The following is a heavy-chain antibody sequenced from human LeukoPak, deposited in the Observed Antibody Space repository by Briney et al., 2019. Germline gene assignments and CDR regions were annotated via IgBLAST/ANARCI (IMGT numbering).Heavy chain of an antibody. V-gene: IGHV3-43*02. CDR2: ISGDGGST. D-gene: IGHD3-22*01. CDR3: ANLYYYDSSGYLNYYYGMDV. CDR1: GFTFDDYA. J-gene: IGHJ6*02. Sequence: PGGSLRLSCAASGFTFDDYAMHWVRQAPGKGLEWVSLISGDGGSTYYADSVKGRFTISRDNSKNSLYLQMNGLRTEDTALYYCANLYYYDSSGYLNYYYGMDVWGQGTTVTVSS.